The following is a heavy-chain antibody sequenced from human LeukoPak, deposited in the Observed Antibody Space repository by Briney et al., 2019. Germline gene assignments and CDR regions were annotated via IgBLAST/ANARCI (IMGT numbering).Heavy chain of an antibody. CDR2: IYYSGNT. J-gene: IGHJ3*02. V-gene: IGHV4-39*01. D-gene: IGHD2-2*01. CDR3: ATTDLRFCSSSRCPEDAFDI. CDR1: GAFLNTDRYY. Sequence: KPSETLSLTCTVSGAFLNTDRYYWAWIRQPPGKGLEWIGQIYYSGNTDSNPSLKSRVIISLDASKNEVSLKLRSVTPTDTAKYYCATTDLRFCSSSRCPEDAFDIWGHGTLVTVSS.